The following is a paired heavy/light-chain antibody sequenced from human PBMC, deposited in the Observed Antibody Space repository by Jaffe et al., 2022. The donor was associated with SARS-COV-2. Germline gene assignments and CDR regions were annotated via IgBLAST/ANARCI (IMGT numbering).Heavy chain of an antibody. CDR1: GGSISSSTYY. D-gene: IGHD2-2*01. CDR3: ARHPTDYCSSFYCYEEPFDY. V-gene: IGHV4-39*01. J-gene: IGHJ4*02. CDR2: IYYSGST. Sequence: QLQLQESGPGLVKPSETLSLTCTVSGGSISSSTYYWDWIRQPPGKGLEWIGSIYYSGSTYYNPSLKSRVTISIDTSKNQFSLRLSSVTAADTAVYYCARHPTDYCSSFYCYEEPFDYWGQGTLVTVSS.
Light chain of an antibody. CDR1: QSVSSSY. V-gene: IGKV3-20*01. CDR3: QQYGDSPRT. J-gene: IGKJ1*01. Sequence: EIVLTQSPGTLSLSPGDRATLSCRASQSVSSSYLAWYQQKAGQAPRLLIYGASTRATGIPDRFSGSGSGTDFTLTISRLEPEDFAVYHCQQYGDSPRTFGQGTKVEIK. CDR2: GAS.